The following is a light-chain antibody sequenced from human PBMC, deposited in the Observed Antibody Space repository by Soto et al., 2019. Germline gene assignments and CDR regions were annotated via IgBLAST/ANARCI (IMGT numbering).Light chain of an antibody. V-gene: IGKV1-39*01. CDR3: QQCYSTPST. CDR2: ATS. J-gene: IGKJ4*01. Sequence: DIQMTQSPSSLSASVRDRVTITCRASQSVSKFLNWYQQKPGKAPELLIYATSSLQSGVPSRFSGSGSGADFTLTISSLQPEDVATYYCQQCYSTPSTFGGGTKVDI. CDR1: QSVSKF.